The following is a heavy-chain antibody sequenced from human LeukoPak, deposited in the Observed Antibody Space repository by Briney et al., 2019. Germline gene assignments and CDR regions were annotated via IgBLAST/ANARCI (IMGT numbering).Heavy chain of an antibody. Sequence: GASVKVSCKASGYTFTNYDINWVRQATGQGLEWMGWMNPNSGNTGYGQRFQGRVTMTRDTSTGTAYMDLSSLTSEDTAVYYCARNPAASGSFEYWGQGTLVTVSS. CDR2: MNPNSGNT. CDR1: GYTFTNYD. CDR3: ARNPAASGSFEY. V-gene: IGHV1-8*01. D-gene: IGHD3-10*01. J-gene: IGHJ4*02.